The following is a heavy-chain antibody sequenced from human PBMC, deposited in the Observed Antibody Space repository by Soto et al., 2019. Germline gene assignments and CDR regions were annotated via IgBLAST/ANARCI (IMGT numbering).Heavy chain of an antibody. CDR1: GGTFSSYA. CDR2: IIPIFGTA. J-gene: IGHJ5*02. Sequence: PSVKVSCKASGGTFSSYAISWVRQAPGQGLEWMGGIIPIFGTANYAQKFQGRVTITADESTSTAYMELSSLRSEDTAVYYCARDVPHYDSSGYQYNWFDPWGQGTLVTVSS. D-gene: IGHD3-22*01. CDR3: ARDVPHYDSSGYQYNWFDP. V-gene: IGHV1-69*13.